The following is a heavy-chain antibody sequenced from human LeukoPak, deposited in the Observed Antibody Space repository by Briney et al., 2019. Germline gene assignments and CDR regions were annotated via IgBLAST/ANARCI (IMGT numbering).Heavy chain of an antibody. Sequence: SETLSLTSAVYGRSFSGYYWSWIRQPPGKGLEWIGEINHSGSTNYNPSLKSRVTISVDTSKNQFSLKLSSVTAADRAVYYCARGDYFDYWGQGTLVTVSS. CDR2: INHSGST. CDR3: ARGDYFDY. J-gene: IGHJ4*02. CDR1: GRSFSGYY. V-gene: IGHV4-34*01.